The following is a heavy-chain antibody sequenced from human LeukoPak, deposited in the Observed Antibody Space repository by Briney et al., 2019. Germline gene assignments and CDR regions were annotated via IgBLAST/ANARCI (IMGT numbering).Heavy chain of an antibody. Sequence: PGGSLRLSCAVSGFTVSSNYMSWVRQAPGKGLEWVSIIYSGGSGGTTKYADSVKGRFTISRDNSKNTLYLRMNSLRAEDTAVYYCARVDSSFDYWGQGTLVTVSS. CDR1: GFTVSSNY. CDR3: ARVDSSFDY. J-gene: IGHJ4*02. CDR2: IYSGGSGGTT. D-gene: IGHD3-22*01. V-gene: IGHV3-53*01.